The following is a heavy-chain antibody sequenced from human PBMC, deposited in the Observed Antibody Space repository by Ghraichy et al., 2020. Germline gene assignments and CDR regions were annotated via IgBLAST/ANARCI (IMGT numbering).Heavy chain of an antibody. V-gene: IGHV1-69*02. Sequence: SVKVSCKASGGTFSSYTISWVRQAPGQGLEWMGRIIPILGIANYAQKFQGRVTITADKSTSTAYMELSSLRSEDTAVYYCARVPHADRVQYSSGWYDYWGQGTLVTVSS. D-gene: IGHD6-19*01. CDR2: IIPILGIA. CDR3: ARVPHADRVQYSSGWYDY. CDR1: GGTFSSYT. J-gene: IGHJ4*02.